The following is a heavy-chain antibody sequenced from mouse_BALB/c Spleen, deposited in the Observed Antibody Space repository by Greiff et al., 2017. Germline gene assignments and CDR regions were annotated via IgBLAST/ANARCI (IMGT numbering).Heavy chain of an antibody. V-gene: IGHV2-6-7*01. D-gene: IGHD2-1*01. CDR2: IWGDGST. CDR3: ASYYGKGLWYFDV. Sequence: QVQLQQSGPGLVAPSQSLSITCTVSGFSLTGYGVNWVRQPPGKGLEWLGMIWGDGSTDYNSALKSRLSISKDNSKSQVFLKMNSLQTDDTARYYCASYYGKGLWYFDVWGAGTTVTVSS. J-gene: IGHJ1*01. CDR1: GFSLTGYG.